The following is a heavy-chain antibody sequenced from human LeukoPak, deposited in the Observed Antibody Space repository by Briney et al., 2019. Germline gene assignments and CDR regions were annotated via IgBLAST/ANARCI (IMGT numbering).Heavy chain of an antibody. CDR3: ARDGNGIVGATSIDY. V-gene: IGHV1-18*01. D-gene: IGHD1-26*01. J-gene: IGHJ4*02. CDR1: GYTFTSYG. CDR2: ISAYNGNT. Sequence: ASVKVSCKASGYTFTSYGISWVRQAPGQGLEWIGWISAYNGNTNYAQKIQGRVTMTTDTSTSTDYMELRSLRSDDTAVYYCARDGNGIVGATSIDYWGQGTLVTVSS.